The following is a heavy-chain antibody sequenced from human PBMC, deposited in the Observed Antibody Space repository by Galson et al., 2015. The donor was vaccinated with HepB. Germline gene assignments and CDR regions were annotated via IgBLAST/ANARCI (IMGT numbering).Heavy chain of an antibody. V-gene: IGHV3-21*01. CDR3: ARDRKVTYYYDSSGYYGDAFDI. Sequence: SLRLSCAASGFTFSSYSMNWVRQAPGKGLEWVSSISSSSSYIYYADSVKGRFTISRDNAKNSLYLQMNSLRAEDTAVYYCARDRKVTYYYDSSGYYGDAFDIWGQGTMVTVSS. D-gene: IGHD3-22*01. J-gene: IGHJ3*02. CDR1: GFTFSSYS. CDR2: ISSSSSYI.